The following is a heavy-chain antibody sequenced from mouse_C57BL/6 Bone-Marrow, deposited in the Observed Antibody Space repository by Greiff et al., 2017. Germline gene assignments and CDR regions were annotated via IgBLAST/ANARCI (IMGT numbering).Heavy chain of an antibody. V-gene: IGHV5-6*01. CDR3: ARRGPVYAMDY. CDR1: GFTFSSYG. J-gene: IGHJ4*01. Sequence: VHLVESGGDLVKPGGSLKLSCAASGFTFSSYGMSWVRQTPDKRLEWVATISSGGSYTYYPDSVKGRFTISRDNAKNTLYLQMSSLKSEDTAMYYCARRGPVYAMDYWGQGTSVTVSS. CDR2: ISSGGSYT.